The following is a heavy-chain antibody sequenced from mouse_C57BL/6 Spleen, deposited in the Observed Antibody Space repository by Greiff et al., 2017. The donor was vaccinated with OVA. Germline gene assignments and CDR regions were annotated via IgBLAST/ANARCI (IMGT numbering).Heavy chain of an antibody. D-gene: IGHD4-1*01. CDR1: GYTFTSYW. Sequence: VQLQQPGAELVKPGASVKVSCKASGYTFTSYWMHWVKQRPGQGLEWIGRIHPSDSATNYNQKFKGKATLTVDKSSSTAYMQLSSLTSEDAAVDYCAQTGTGSYYFDYWGQGTTLTVSS. V-gene: IGHV1-74*01. J-gene: IGHJ2*01. CDR2: IHPSDSAT. CDR3: AQTGTGSYYFDY.